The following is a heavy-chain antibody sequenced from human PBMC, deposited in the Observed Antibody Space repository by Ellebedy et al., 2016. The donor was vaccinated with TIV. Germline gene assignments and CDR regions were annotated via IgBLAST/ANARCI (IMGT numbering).Heavy chain of an antibody. CDR1: GGTFSSYA. V-gene: IGHV1-69*13. J-gene: IGHJ4*02. Sequence: SVKVSXXASGGTFSSYAISWVRQAPGQGLEWMGGIIPIFGTANYAQKFQGRVTITADESTSTAYMELSSLRSEDTAVYYCARGNYDYVWGSFDYWGQGTLVTVSS. CDR2: IIPIFGTA. D-gene: IGHD3-16*01. CDR3: ARGNYDYVWGSFDY.